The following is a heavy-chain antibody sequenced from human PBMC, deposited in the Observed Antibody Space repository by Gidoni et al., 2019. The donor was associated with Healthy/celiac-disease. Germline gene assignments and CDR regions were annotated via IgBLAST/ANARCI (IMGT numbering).Heavy chain of an antibody. CDR3: ARDSHQDGSGSYLDY. V-gene: IGHV3-33*01. CDR2: IWYDGSNK. D-gene: IGHD3-10*01. CDR1: GFPFSSYG. J-gene: IGHJ4*02. Sequence: QVQLVESGGGVVQPGRSLRLSCAASGFPFSSYGMHWVRQDPGKGLELVECIWYDGSNKYYADSVKGRFTISRDNSKNTLYLQMNSLRAEDTAVYYCARDSHQDGSGSYLDYWGQGTLVTVSS.